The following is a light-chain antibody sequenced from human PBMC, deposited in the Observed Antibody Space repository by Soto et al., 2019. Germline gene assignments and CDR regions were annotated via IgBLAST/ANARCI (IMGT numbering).Light chain of an antibody. CDR2: YNS. Sequence: SYELTQSPSVSVAPGKTARITCGGDNIGSKSVHWYQQKPGQAPVLVIYYNSDRPSGIPERFSGSNSGNTATLTISRVEAGDEADYYCQVWDSSSDHPEVFGGGTKLTVL. J-gene: IGLJ2*01. V-gene: IGLV3-21*04. CDR1: NIGSKS. CDR3: QVWDSSSDHPEV.